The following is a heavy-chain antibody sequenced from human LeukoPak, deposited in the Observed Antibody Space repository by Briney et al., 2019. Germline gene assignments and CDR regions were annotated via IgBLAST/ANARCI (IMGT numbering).Heavy chain of an antibody. V-gene: IGHV1-46*01. J-gene: IGHJ3*02. CDR1: GYTFTSYY. CDR3: ARPYNWNLIPMVRGVTDNAFDI. CDR2: INPSGGST. Sequence: VASVKVSCKASGYTFTSYYMHWVRQAPGQGLEWMGIINPSGGSTSYAQKFQGRVTMTRDTSTGTVYMELSSLRSEDTAVYYCARPYNWNLIPMVRGVTDNAFDIWGQGTMVTVSS. D-gene: IGHD3-10*01.